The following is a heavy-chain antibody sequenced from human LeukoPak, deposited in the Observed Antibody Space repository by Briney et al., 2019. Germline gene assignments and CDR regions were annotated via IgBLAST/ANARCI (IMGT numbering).Heavy chain of an antibody. CDR2: ISAYNGNT. CDR1: GYTFTSYG. Sequence: ASVKVSCKASGYTFTSYGISWVRQAPGQGLEWMGWISAYNGNTNYAQKLQGRVTMTTDTSTSTAYMELRSLRSDDTAVYYCARDPIDSPDVGAFDIWGQGTIVTVSS. V-gene: IGHV1-18*01. D-gene: IGHD3-22*01. J-gene: IGHJ3*02. CDR3: ARDPIDSPDVGAFDI.